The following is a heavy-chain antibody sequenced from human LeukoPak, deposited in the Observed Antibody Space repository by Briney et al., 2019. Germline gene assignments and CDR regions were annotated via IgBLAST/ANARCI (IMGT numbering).Heavy chain of an antibody. CDR2: IYYSGRT. V-gene: IGHV4-59*12. D-gene: IGHD5-12*01. CDR1: GGSISSYY. CDR3: AREAHSGYYYYYYMDV. J-gene: IGHJ6*03. Sequence: SETLSLTCTVSGGSISSYYWSWIRQPPGKVLEWIGYIYYSGRTRYNPSLKSPVTISVDTSKNQFSLKLSSVTAADTAVYYCAREAHSGYYYYYYMDVWGKGTTVTVSS.